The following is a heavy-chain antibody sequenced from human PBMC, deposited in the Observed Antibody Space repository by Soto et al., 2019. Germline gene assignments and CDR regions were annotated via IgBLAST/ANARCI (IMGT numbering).Heavy chain of an antibody. J-gene: IGHJ6*03. CDR1: GFTFSDYY. CDR2: ISSSGSTI. D-gene: IGHD2-15*01. Sequence: PGGSLRLSCAASGFTFSDYYMSWIRQAPGKGLEWVSYISSSGSTIYYADSVKGRFTISRDNAKNSLYLQMNSLRAEDTAVYYWARGRGPRRTDATCSGGSCYYYYMDVWGKGTTVTVSS. CDR3: ARGRGPRRTDATCSGGSCYYYYMDV. V-gene: IGHV3-11*01.